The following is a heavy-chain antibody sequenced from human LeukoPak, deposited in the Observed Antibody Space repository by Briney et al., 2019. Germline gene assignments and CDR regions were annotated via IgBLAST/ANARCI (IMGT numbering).Heavy chain of an antibody. J-gene: IGHJ3*02. D-gene: IGHD3-22*01. CDR3: AKGDDSSGYYLDAFDI. CDR2: ISGSGGST. V-gene: IGHV3-23*01. CDR1: GFTFSDYA. Sequence: GGSLRLSCAASGFTFSDYAMSWVRQAPGKGLEWVSAISGSGGSTYYADSVKGRFTISRDNSKNTLYLQMNSLRAEDTAVYYCAKGDDSSGYYLDAFDIWGQGTMVTVSS.